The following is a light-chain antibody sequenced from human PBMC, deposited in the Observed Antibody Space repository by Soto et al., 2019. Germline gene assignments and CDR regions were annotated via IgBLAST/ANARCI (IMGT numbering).Light chain of an antibody. CDR2: EVS. CDR1: SSDVGGYNF. V-gene: IGLV2-8*01. J-gene: IGLJ2*01. CDR3: SSYGGSNIVV. Sequence: QSALTQPPSASGSPGQSVTISCTGTSSDVGGYNFVSWYQQHPGKAPKLMIYEVSERPSGVPDRFSGSKSGNTASQAVSGLQAEDEADYDCSSYGGSNIVVFGGGTKLTVL.